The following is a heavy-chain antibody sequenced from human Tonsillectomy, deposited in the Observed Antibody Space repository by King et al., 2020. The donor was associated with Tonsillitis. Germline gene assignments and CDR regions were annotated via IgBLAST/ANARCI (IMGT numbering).Heavy chain of an antibody. D-gene: IGHD4-11*01. CDR1: GFTFSTYG. V-gene: IGHV3-30*02. CDR3: AKGLDYSDFDYSDYDYYYYGLDI. Sequence: QLVQSGGGVVQPGGSLSLSCAASGFTFSTYGMHWVRQAPGKGLEWVAFIRYDGSNKYYADSVKGRFTISRDNSKNTLSLQMNTLRPEDTAVYYCAKGLDYSDFDYSDYDYYYYGLDIWGQGTTVTVSS. CDR2: IRYDGSNK. J-gene: IGHJ6*02.